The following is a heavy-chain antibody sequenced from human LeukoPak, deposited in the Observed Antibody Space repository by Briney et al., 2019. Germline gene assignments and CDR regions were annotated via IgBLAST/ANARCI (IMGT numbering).Heavy chain of an antibody. D-gene: IGHD3-22*01. Sequence: GGSLRLSCPAPALTFNDSYMSCIRQAPGKGLERVSYISSRGSTIDYADSVKGRLTISRDNAKNSLYLQMNSLRAEDTAVYYCARTYYYGSGGYYYWGQGTLVTVSS. J-gene: IGHJ4*02. CDR1: ALTFNDSY. CDR2: ISSRGSTI. CDR3: ARTYYYGSGGYYY. V-gene: IGHV3-11*04.